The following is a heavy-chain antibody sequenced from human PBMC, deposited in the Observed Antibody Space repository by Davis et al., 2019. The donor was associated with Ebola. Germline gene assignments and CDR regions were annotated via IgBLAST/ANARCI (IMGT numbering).Heavy chain of an antibody. Sequence: ASVKVSCKASGYAFSDYGISWLRQAPGQGPEWMAWISTLNGDTNYAQKFRGRVSVTTDTSTSTVYMELWSLGPDDTAVYYCAREPEPLGGSCYSLGCYFDFWGQGTLVTVSS. V-gene: IGHV1-18*01. CDR1: GYAFSDYG. D-gene: IGHD2-15*01. CDR2: ISTLNGDT. CDR3: AREPEPLGGSCYSLGCYFDF. J-gene: IGHJ4*02.